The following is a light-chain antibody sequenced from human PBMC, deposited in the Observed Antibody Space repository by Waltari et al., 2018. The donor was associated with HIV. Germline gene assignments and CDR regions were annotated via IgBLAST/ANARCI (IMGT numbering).Light chain of an antibody. Sequence: DIQMTQSPSSLSASVGDRVSITCRASQAVANKVIWFQQKPGKATKLLIYDASRLPSGVPSRFSGSGSGTDFTLSIKDVQPDDFASYFCQQHSSFPLTFGPGTRVDVK. CDR1: QAVANK. CDR2: DAS. V-gene: IGKV1-39*01. CDR3: QQHSSFPLT. J-gene: IGKJ3*01.